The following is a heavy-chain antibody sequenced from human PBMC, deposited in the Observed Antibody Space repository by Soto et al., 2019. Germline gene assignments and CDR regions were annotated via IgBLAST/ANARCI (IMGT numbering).Heavy chain of an antibody. V-gene: IGHV1-69*12. J-gene: IGHJ6*02. CDR1: GGTFSNYA. CDR3: ARVEAVAGLYNYHGLDV. CDR2: IVPTFGTT. Sequence: QVQLVQSGAEVKKPGSSVKVSCKVSGGTFSNYAIDWVRLAPGHGLEWMGGIVPTFGTTYYTQKFQGRARIIADDSTTTAYLEMSSLRSEDTAIYYCARVEAVAGLYNYHGLDVWGQGTAVTVSS. D-gene: IGHD6-19*01.